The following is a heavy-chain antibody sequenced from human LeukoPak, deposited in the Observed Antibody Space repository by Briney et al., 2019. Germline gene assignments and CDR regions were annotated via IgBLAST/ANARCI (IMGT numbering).Heavy chain of an antibody. J-gene: IGHJ4*02. CDR3: AKDDSGTFDY. CDR2: IWYDGSKE. Sequence: PGGSLRLSCAASGFSFSSYGMHWVRQAPGKGLEWVAVIWYDGSKEHYVDSVKGRFTISRDNAKNTVFLQMTSLRVEDSAVYYCAKDDSGTFDYWGQGTPVIVSS. D-gene: IGHD5-12*01. CDR1: GFSFSSYG. V-gene: IGHV3-33*03.